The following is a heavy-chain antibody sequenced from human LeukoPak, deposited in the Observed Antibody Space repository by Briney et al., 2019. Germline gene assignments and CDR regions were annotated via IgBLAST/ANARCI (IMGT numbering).Heavy chain of an antibody. CDR2: ISSSGSTI. CDR3: ARDRRTGRLGELSLDPCFDY. J-gene: IGHJ4*02. CDR1: GFTFSSYE. Sequence: GGSLRLSCAASGFTFSSYEMNWVRQAPGKGLEWVSYISSSGSTIYYADSVKGRFTISRDNSKNTLYLQMNSLRAEDTAVYYCARDRRTGRLGELSLDPCFDYWGQGTLVTVSS. V-gene: IGHV3-48*03. D-gene: IGHD3-16*02.